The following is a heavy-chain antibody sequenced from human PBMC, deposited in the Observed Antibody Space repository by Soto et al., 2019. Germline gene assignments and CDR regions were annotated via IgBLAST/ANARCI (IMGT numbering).Heavy chain of an antibody. V-gene: IGHV1-18*01. D-gene: IGHD2-2*01. J-gene: IGHJ5*02. CDR1: GYTFTSYG. Sequence: QVQLVQSGAEVKKPGASVKVSCKASGYTFTSYGISWVRQAPGQGLEWMGWISAYNGNTNYAQKLQGRVTMTTDTSTSAAYMELRSLRSDDTAVYYCAITLGYCSSTSCYAGAGAPSWFDPWGQGTLVTVSS. CDR3: AITLGYCSSTSCYAGAGAPSWFDP. CDR2: ISAYNGNT.